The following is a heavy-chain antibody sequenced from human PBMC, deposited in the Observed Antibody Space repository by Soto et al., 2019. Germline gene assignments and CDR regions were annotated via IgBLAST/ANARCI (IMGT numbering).Heavy chain of an antibody. CDR1: GGSISSSGYS. CDR3: ATIGYCISTSCYDY. V-gene: IGHV4-30-2*01. Sequence: QLQLQESGSGLVKPSQTLSLTCAVSGGSISSSGYSWRWIRQQPGKGLEWIGYIYHSGSTYYNPSLKSRVTISVDRSKNQFSLKLSSVTAADTAVYYCATIGYCISTSCYDYWGQGTLVTVSS. D-gene: IGHD2-2*01. CDR2: IYHSGST. J-gene: IGHJ4*02.